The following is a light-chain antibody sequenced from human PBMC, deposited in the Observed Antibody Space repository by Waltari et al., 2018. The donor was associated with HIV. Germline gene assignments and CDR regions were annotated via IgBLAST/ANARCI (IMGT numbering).Light chain of an antibody. Sequence: QSALTQPASVSGSPGQSITISCTGTRSYVGAYHLLSWYQKYPGKAPKLMIFEVIKRPSGVSDRFSGSRSGNTASLTISGLQTEDEGDYYCCSYSGTGVVFGGGTKVTVL. CDR1: RSYVGAYHL. J-gene: IGLJ2*01. V-gene: IGLV2-23*02. CDR2: EVI. CDR3: CSYSGTGVV.